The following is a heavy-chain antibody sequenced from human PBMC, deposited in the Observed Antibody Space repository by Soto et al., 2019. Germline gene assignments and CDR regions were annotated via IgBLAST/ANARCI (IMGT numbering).Heavy chain of an antibody. V-gene: IGHV3-30*18. CDR1: GFTFSSYG. D-gene: IGHD6-19*01. CDR2: ISYDGSNK. CDR3: AKDLKQWLVILDAFDI. Sequence: QVQLVESGGGVVQPGRSLRLSCAASGFTFSSYGMHWVRQAPGKGLEWVAVISYDGSNKYYADSVKGRFTISRDNSKNTLYLQMNSLRAEDTAVYYCAKDLKQWLVILDAFDIWGQGTMVTVSS. J-gene: IGHJ3*02.